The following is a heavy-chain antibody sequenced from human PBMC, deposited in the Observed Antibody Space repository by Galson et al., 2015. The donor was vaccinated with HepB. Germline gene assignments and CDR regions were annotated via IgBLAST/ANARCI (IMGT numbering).Heavy chain of an antibody. CDR1: GFTFGDYA. J-gene: IGHJ4*02. D-gene: IGHD4-17*01. CDR3: SRDGGGDYVFDY. V-gene: IGHV3-49*03. Sequence: SLRLSCAASGFTFGDYAMSWFRQAPGKGLEWVGFIRSKIYGGTAEYAASVKGRFTISRDDSKSIAYLQMNSLKSEDTAVYFCSRDGGGDYVFDYWGQGTLVTVSS. CDR2: IRSKIYGGTA.